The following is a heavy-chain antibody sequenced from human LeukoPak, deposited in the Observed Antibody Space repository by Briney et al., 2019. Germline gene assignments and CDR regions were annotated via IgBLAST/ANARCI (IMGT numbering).Heavy chain of an antibody. Sequence: SETLSLTCTVSGGSISSGSYYWSWIRQPAGKGLEWIGYIYYSGGTNYNPSLKSRVTISVDTSKNQFSLKLSSVTAADTAVYYCARDRASYDILTGYYFSSWFDPWGQGTLVTVSS. CDR1: GGSISSGSYY. CDR3: ARDRASYDILTGYYFSSWFDP. V-gene: IGHV4-61*10. J-gene: IGHJ5*02. CDR2: IYYSGGT. D-gene: IGHD3-9*01.